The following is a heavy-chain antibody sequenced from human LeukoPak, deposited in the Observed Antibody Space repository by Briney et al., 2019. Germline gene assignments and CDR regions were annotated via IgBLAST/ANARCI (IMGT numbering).Heavy chain of an antibody. CDR3: ARDQTAQGFVVVAATAPVGYYGMTS. Sequence: SVKVSCKASGGTFSSYAISWVRQAPGQGLEWMGRIIPILGLANHAQKFQGRVTITADKSTSTAYMELSSLRSEDTAVYYCARDQTAQGFVVVAATAPVGYYGMTSGAKGPRSPSP. V-gene: IGHV1-69*04. D-gene: IGHD2-15*01. J-gene: IGHJ6*02. CDR2: IIPILGLA. CDR1: GGTFSSYA.